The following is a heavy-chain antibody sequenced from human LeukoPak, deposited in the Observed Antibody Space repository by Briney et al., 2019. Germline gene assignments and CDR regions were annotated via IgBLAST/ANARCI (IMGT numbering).Heavy chain of an antibody. CDR1: GFTFSSYW. Sequence: PGGSLRLSCAASGFTFSSYWMSWVRQAPGKGLEWVAVISYDGSNKYYADSVKGRFTISRDNSKNTLYLQMNSLRAEDTAVYYCAKGGVMITFGGLDYWGQGTLVTVSS. CDR2: ISYDGSNK. J-gene: IGHJ4*02. CDR3: AKGGVMITFGGLDY. V-gene: IGHV3-30*18. D-gene: IGHD3-16*01.